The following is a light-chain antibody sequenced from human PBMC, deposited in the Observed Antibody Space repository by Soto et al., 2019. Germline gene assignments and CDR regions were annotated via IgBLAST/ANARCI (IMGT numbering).Light chain of an antibody. J-gene: IGLJ1*01. CDR3: SSFTSSSTHV. V-gene: IGLV2-14*03. CDR1: SSDIGAYNY. CDR2: DVT. Sequence: QSVLTQPASVSGSPGQSITISCTGTSSDIGAYNYVSWYQQHPGKAPKLMIYDVTHRPSGVSYRFSGSKSDHTASLTISGLQAEDEADYYCSSFTSSSTHVFGTGTKLTVL.